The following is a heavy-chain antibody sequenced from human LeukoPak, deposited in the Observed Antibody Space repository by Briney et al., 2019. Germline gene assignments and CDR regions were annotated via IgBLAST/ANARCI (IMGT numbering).Heavy chain of an antibody. Sequence: SETLSLTCSVSGYSISSGNYWGWIRLPPGKGLQWIGSIYHSGSTYYNPSLKSRVTISVDTSKNQFSLKLSPVTAADTAVYYCARNRYYYGSGNYGVPNWFDPWGQGTLVTVSS. CDR2: IYHSGST. CDR3: ARNRYYYGSGNYGVPNWFDP. CDR1: GYSISSGNY. D-gene: IGHD3-10*01. V-gene: IGHV4-38-2*01. J-gene: IGHJ5*02.